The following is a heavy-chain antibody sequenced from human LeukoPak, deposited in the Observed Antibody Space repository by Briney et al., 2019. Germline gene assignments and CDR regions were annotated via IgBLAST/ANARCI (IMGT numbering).Heavy chain of an antibody. J-gene: IGHJ4*02. Sequence: GGSLRLSCATSGFTFSSYSMNWVRQAPAKGLEWVSFISCISSYIYYADSVKGRFTISRDNARNSLYLQMNSLRAEDTAVYYCARVAGRGGVIVEYYFDHWGQGTLVTVSS. CDR3: ARVAGRGGVIVEYYFDH. D-gene: IGHD3-16*02. CDR2: ISCISSYI. CDR1: GFTFSSYS. V-gene: IGHV3-21*06.